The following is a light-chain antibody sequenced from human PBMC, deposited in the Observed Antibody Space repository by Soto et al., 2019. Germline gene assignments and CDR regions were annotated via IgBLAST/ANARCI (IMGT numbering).Light chain of an antibody. Sequence: PGERATLSCRASQSVNSDLAWYHQKPGQAPRLLISDASNRATGIPDRFSGTGSGTDFTLTISRLEPGDFAVYYCQQYAVSPITFGQGTRLDIK. J-gene: IGKJ5*01. CDR1: QSVNSD. V-gene: IGKV3-20*01. CDR2: DAS. CDR3: QQYAVSPIT.